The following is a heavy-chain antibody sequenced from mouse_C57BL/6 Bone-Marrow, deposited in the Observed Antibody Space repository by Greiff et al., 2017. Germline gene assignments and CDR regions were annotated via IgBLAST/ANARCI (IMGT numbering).Heavy chain of an antibody. V-gene: IGHV1-78*01. CDR2: IYPRDGST. Sequence: QVQLQQSDAELVKPGASVKISCKVSGYTFTDHTIHWMKQRPEQGLEWIGYIYPRDGSTKYNEKFKGKATLTADKSSSTAYMQLNSLTSEDAAVXCCARGTTAAPADWYFDVWGTGTTVTVSS. CDR3: ARGTTAAPADWYFDV. J-gene: IGHJ1*03. CDR1: GYTFTDHT. D-gene: IGHD1-2*01.